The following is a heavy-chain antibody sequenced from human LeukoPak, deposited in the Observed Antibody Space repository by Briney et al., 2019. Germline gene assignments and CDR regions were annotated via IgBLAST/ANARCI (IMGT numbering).Heavy chain of an antibody. CDR2: INHSGST. D-gene: IGHD5-18*01. J-gene: IGHJ4*02. V-gene: IGHV4-34*01. CDR1: GGSFSGYY. CDR3: ARRSWGYSYTI. Sequence: SETLSLTCAVYGGSFSGYYWSWIRQPPGKGLEWIGEINHSGSTNYNPSLKSRVTISVDTSKNQFSLKLSSVTAADTAVYYCARRSWGYSYTIWGQGTLVTVSS.